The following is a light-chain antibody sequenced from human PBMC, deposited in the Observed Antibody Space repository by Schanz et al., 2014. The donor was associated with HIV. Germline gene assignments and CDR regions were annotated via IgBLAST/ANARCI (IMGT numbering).Light chain of an antibody. CDR1: SSDVGGYNY. J-gene: IGLJ2*01. CDR3: CSDTRTGTLI. Sequence: QSALTQPPSASGSPGQSVTISCTGTSSDVGGYNYVSWYQQHPGKAPKIMIYEVSKRPSGVPDRFSGSKSGTSASLAITGLQAEDEADYFCCSDTRTGTLIFGGGTKLTVL. V-gene: IGLV2-8*01. CDR2: EVS.